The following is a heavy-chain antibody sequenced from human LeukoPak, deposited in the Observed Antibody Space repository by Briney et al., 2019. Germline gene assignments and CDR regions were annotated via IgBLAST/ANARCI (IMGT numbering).Heavy chain of an antibody. Sequence: PSETLSLTGTVSGGSITCGSYYWSWIRQPAGKGLEWIGRIYTSGSTNYNPSLKSRVTISVDTSKNQFSLKLSSVTGADTAVYFCARGRRAAAGSVDYWGQGTAVTVSS. CDR1: GGSITCGSYY. CDR3: ARGRRAAAGSVDY. CDR2: IYTSGST. J-gene: IGHJ4*02. D-gene: IGHD6-13*01. V-gene: IGHV4-61*02.